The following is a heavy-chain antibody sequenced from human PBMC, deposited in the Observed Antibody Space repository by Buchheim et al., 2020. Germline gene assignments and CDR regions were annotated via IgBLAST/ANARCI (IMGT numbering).Heavy chain of an antibody. Sequence: EVQLVESGGGLVQPGGSLRLSCAASGFTFSSYWMSWVRQAPGKGLEWVANIKQDGSEKYYVDSVKGRFTISRDNAKNSLYLQMNSLRAEDTAVYYCAKEIAASSIAARPSGPFDYWGQGTL. J-gene: IGHJ4*02. CDR1: GFTFSSYW. V-gene: IGHV3-7*03. CDR3: AKEIAASSIAARPSGPFDY. D-gene: IGHD6-6*01. CDR2: IKQDGSEK.